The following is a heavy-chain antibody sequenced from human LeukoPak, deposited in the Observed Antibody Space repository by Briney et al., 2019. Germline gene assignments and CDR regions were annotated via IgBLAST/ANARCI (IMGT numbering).Heavy chain of an antibody. J-gene: IGHJ4*02. Sequence: GGSLRLSCAASGFTVSSNYMSWVRQAPGKGLEWVSVIYSGGSTYYADSAKGRFTISRDNSKNTLYLQMNSLRAEDTAVYYCARAEWFGDHYYFDYWGQGTLVTVSS. CDR3: ARAEWFGDHYYFDY. CDR1: GFTVSSNY. V-gene: IGHV3-66*01. D-gene: IGHD3-10*01. CDR2: IYSGGST.